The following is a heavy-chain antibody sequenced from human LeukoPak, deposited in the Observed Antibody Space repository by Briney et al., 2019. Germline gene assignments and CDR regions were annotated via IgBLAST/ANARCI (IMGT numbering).Heavy chain of an antibody. CDR2: IYSGGST. CDR1: GFTVNSNY. D-gene: IGHD3-10*01. V-gene: IGHV3-66*01. J-gene: IGHJ4*02. CDR3: AKDDAWLRFGE. Sequence: GESLRLSCAASGFTVNSNYMSWVRQAPGKGLEWVSVIYSGGSTYYADSVKGRFTISRDNSKNTVYLQMNSLRAEDTAVYYCAKDDAWLRFGEWSQGTLVTVSS.